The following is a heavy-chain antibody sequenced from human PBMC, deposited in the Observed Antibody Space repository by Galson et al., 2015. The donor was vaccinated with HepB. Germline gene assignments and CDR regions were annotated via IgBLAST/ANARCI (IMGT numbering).Heavy chain of an antibody. V-gene: IGHV5-51*03. CDR2: IYPGDSDT. CDR3: ARRHITLGYSGYDFGYYFDY. J-gene: IGHJ4*02. Sequence: QSGAEVKKPGESLKISCKGSGYSFTGYWIGWVRQMPGKGLEWMGIIYPGDSDTRYSPSFQGQVTISADRSISTAYLQWSSLKASDTAMYYCARRHITLGYSGYDFGYYFDYWGQGTLVTVSS. D-gene: IGHD5-12*01. CDR1: GYSFTGYW.